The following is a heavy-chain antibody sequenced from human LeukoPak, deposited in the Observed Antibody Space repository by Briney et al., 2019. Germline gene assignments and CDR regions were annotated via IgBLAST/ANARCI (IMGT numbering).Heavy chain of an antibody. CDR2: ISGYNGNT. J-gene: IGHJ2*01. V-gene: IGHV1-18*01. CDR1: GYTFISYG. D-gene: IGHD2-21*02. Sequence: ASVRVSCKASGYTFISYGISWVRQAPGQGLEWMGWISGYNGNTNYAQNLQGRVTMTTDTSTSTAYMELRSLRSDDTAVYYCARGLGVVTAQSEQPKPRYFDLWGRGTQVTVSS. CDR3: ARGLGVVTAQSEQPKPRYFDL.